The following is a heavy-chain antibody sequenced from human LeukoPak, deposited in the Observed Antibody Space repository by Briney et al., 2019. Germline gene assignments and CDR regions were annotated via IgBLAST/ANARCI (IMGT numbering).Heavy chain of an antibody. V-gene: IGHV4-34*01. CDR2: INHSGST. CDR1: GGSFSGYY. Sequence: SETLSLTCAVYGGSFSGYYWSWIRQPPGKGLEWIGEINHSGSTNYKPSLKSRITISVDTSKNQFSLKLSSVTAADTAVYYCARDHRGSGSRYYYYYMDVWGKGTTVSISS. J-gene: IGHJ6*03. CDR3: ARDHRGSGSRYYYYYMDV. D-gene: IGHD3-10*01.